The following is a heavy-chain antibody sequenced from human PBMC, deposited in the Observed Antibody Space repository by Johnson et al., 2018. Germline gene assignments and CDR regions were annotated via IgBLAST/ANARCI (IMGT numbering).Heavy chain of an antibody. CDR3: AGTGYYYDSGRAFDI. J-gene: IGHJ3*02. Sequence: QVQLVESGGGVVQPGRSLRLSCAASGFTFSSYGMHWVRQAPGKGLEWVAVISYDGSNKYYADSVKGRLTISRDNSKNTLFLQMNSLGVEDTAVYYWAGTGYYYDSGRAFDIWGQGTMVTVSS. V-gene: IGHV3-30*03. D-gene: IGHD3-22*01. CDR2: ISYDGSNK. CDR1: GFTFSSYG.